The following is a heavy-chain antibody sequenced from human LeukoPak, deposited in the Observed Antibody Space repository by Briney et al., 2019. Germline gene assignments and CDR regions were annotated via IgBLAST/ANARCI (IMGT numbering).Heavy chain of an antibody. CDR3: ARGGVSSGWYGSYFDY. CDR1: GYTFTSYG. Sequence: ASVTVSFMASGYTFTSYGISWVRQAPGQGLEWMGWISAYNGNTNYAQKLQGRVTMTTDTSPSTAYMEQRSLRSDDTAVYYCARGGVSSGWYGSYFDYWGQGTLVTVSS. CDR2: ISAYNGNT. J-gene: IGHJ4*02. V-gene: IGHV1-18*01. D-gene: IGHD6-19*01.